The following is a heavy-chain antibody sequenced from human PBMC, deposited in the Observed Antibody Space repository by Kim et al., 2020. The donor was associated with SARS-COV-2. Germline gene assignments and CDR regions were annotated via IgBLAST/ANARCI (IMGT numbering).Heavy chain of an antibody. Sequence: SETLSLTCTVSGGSISSYYWSWIRQPPGKGLEWIGYIYYSGSTNYNPSLKSRVTISVDTSKNQFSLKLSSVTAADTAVYYCARARGGVRGVIINGGYYYYGMDVWGQGTTVTVSS. CDR3: ARARGGVRGVIINGGYYYYGMDV. D-gene: IGHD3-10*01. CDR1: GGSISSYY. V-gene: IGHV4-59*01. J-gene: IGHJ6*02. CDR2: IYYSGST.